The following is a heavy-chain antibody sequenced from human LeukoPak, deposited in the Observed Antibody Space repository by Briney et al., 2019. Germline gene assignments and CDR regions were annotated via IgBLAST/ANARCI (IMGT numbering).Heavy chain of an antibody. CDR3: ARRLRSIHKNWFDP. CDR2: MNPNSGNT. CDR1: GYTFTSYD. V-gene: IGHV1-8*01. J-gene: IGHJ5*02. D-gene: IGHD5-12*01. Sequence: ASVKVSCKASGYTFTSYDINWVRQATGQGLEWMGWMNPNSGNTGYAKKFQGRVTMTRNTSISTAYMELSSLRSEDTAVYYCARRLRSIHKNWFDPWGQGTLVTVSS.